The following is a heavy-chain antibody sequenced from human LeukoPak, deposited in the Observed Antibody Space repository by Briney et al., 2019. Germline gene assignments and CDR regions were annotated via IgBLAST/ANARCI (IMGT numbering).Heavy chain of an antibody. Sequence: PSETLSLTCTVSGGSISSYYWSWIRQPPGKGLEWIGYICYSGSTNYNPSLKSRVTISVDTSKNQFSLKLSSVTAADTAVYYCARLEGLATAGTDAFDIWGQGTMVTVSS. D-gene: IGHD6-13*01. CDR1: GGSISSYY. CDR2: ICYSGST. V-gene: IGHV4-59*01. CDR3: ARLEGLATAGTDAFDI. J-gene: IGHJ3*02.